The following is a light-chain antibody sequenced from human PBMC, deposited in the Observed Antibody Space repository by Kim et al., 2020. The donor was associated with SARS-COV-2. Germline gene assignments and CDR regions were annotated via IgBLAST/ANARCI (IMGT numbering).Light chain of an antibody. J-gene: IGLJ3*02. CDR2: KDS. Sequence: SYELTQAPSVSVSPGQTARITCSGDGLPKQYAYWYQQKVGQAPELVIYKDSERPSGIPERFSGSSSGTTVTLTISGVQAEDEADYYCQSSDSSGTSWVFGGGTQLTVL. CDR3: QSSDSSGTSWV. CDR1: GLPKQY. V-gene: IGLV3-25*03.